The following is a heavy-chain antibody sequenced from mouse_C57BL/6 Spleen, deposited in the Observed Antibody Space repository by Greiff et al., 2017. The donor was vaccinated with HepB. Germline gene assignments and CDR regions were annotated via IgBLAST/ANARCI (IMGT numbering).Heavy chain of an antibody. V-gene: IGHV1-59*01. CDR3: ARRGPRVTTVDY. J-gene: IGHJ2*01. D-gene: IGHD2-2*01. CDR2: IDPSDSYT. CDR1: GYTFTSYW. Sequence: QVQLQQPGAELVRPGTSVKLSCKASGYTFTSYWMHWVKQRPGQGLEWIGVIDPSDSYTNYNQKFKGKATLTVDTSSSTAYMQLSSLTSEDSAVYYCARRGPRVTTVDYWGQGNTLTVSS.